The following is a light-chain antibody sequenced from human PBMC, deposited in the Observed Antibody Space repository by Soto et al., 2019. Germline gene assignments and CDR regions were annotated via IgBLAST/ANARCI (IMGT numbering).Light chain of an antibody. CDR1: QRLTIW. J-gene: IGKJ1*01. CDR2: KTS. CDR3: QHWTDYSWT. V-gene: IGKV1-5*03. Sequence: DIHMTQSPSTLSASVGDRVTITCRASQRLTIWLAWYQQKPGKAPNLLIYKTSSLESGVPSRFSGSGSGTEFTLTISSLQPDDFATYYCQHWTDYSWTFGQGTKVEVK.